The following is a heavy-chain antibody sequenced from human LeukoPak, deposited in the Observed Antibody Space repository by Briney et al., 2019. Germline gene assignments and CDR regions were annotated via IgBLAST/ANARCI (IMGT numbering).Heavy chain of an antibody. CDR2: IYYSGST. CDR1: GGSISGSNFY. V-gene: IGHV4-39*01. Sequence: SETLSLTCTVSGGSISGSNFYWGWIRQPPGKGLEWIGSIYYSGSTYYNPSLKSRVTISVDTSKNQFSLKLSSVTAADTAVYYCARRGNYQLLGGHYYYYGMDVWGQGTTVTVSS. J-gene: IGHJ6*02. D-gene: IGHD2-2*01. CDR3: ARRGNYQLLGGHYYYYGMDV.